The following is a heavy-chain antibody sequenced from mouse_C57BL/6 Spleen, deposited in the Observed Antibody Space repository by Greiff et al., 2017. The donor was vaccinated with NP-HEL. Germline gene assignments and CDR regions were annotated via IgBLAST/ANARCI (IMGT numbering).Heavy chain of an antibody. CDR1: GFNIKDYY. V-gene: IGHV14-2*01. CDR3: ARGDGYLQHWYFDV. J-gene: IGHJ1*03. D-gene: IGHD2-3*01. CDR2: IDPEDGET. Sequence: VQLQQSGAELVKPGASVKLSCTASGFNIKDYYMHWVKQRTEQGLEWIGRIDPEDGETKYAPKLQGKATITADTSSNTAYLQLSSLTSEDTAVYYCARGDGYLQHWYFDVWGTGTTVTVSS.